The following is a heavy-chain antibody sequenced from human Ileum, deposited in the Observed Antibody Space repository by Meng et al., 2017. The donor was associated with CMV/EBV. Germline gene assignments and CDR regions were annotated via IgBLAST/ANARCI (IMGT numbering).Heavy chain of an antibody. J-gene: IGHJ5*02. V-gene: IGHV1-46*01. D-gene: IGHD2-2*03. Sequence: SYYTHWVRQAAGQGLEWMGIIHPSGGSTSYAQKFQGRVTMTRDTSTSTVYMELSSLRSEDTAVYYCARDGHGYCSSTSCTQVWFDPWGQGTLVTVSS. CDR1: SYY. CDR3: ARDGHGYCSSTSCTQVWFDP. CDR2: IHPSGGST.